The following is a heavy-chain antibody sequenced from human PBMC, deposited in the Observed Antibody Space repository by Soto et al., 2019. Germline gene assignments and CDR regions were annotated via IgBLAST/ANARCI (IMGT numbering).Heavy chain of an antibody. CDR1: GGSFSGYY. D-gene: IGHD2-8*01. V-gene: IGHV4-34*01. J-gene: IGHJ5*02. Sequence: QVQLQQWGAGLLKPSETLSLTCAVYGGSFSGYYWSWIRQPPGKGLEWIGEINHSGSTNYNPSLKSRVTISVDTYKNQFALKLSAVTAADTAVYYCARAPVLMVYATRIWFDPWGQGTLVTVSS. CDR2: INHSGST. CDR3: ARAPVLMVYATRIWFDP.